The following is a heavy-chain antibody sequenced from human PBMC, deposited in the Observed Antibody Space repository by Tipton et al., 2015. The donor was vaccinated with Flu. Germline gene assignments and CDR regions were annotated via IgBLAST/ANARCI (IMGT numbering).Heavy chain of an antibody. CDR3: ARDGYDSWFDP. CDR2: IYYSGST. V-gene: IGHV4-59*01. CDR1: GGSISSYY. D-gene: IGHD5-12*01. J-gene: IGHJ5*02. Sequence: TLSLTCTVSGGSISSYYWSWIRQPPGKGLEWIGYIYYSGSTNYNPSLKSRVTISVDTSKNQFSLKLSSVTAADTAVYYCARDGYDSWFDPWVQGTLVTVSS.